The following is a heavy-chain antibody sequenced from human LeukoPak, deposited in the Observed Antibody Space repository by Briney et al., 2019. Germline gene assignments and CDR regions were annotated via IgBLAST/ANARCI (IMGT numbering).Heavy chain of an antibody. V-gene: IGHV5-51*01. D-gene: IGHD7-27*01. Sequence: GESLKISCKASGYIFTNYWIGWVRQLPGEGLDWMGIIYPGDSDTSYSPSFQGQVTISADTSINTAYLQWSSLKASDTAIYYCARRLTAEVWGQGTLVTVSS. CDR1: GYIFTNYW. CDR3: ARRLTAEV. CDR2: IYPGDSDT. J-gene: IGHJ4*02.